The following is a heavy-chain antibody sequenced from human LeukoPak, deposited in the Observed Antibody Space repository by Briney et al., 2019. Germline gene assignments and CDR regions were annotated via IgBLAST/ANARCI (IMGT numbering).Heavy chain of an antibody. J-gene: IGHJ3*02. CDR3: ARDDHGGSYDFWSGYPSAPPMDAFDI. CDR2: ISSSSSYI. CDR1: GGSISSSN. D-gene: IGHD3-3*01. V-gene: IGHV3-21*01. Sequence: PSGTLSLTCAVSGGSISSSNRWSWVRQPPGKGLEWVSSISSSSSYIYYADSVKGRFTISRDNAKNSLYLQMNSLRAEDTAVYYCARDDHGGSYDFWSGYPSAPPMDAFDIWGQGTMVTVSS.